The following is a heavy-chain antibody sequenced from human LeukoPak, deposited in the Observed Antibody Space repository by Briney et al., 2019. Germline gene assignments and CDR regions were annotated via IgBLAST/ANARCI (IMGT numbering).Heavy chain of an antibody. CDR3: ARHPDYCSSTSCYLFDY. J-gene: IGHJ4*02. V-gene: IGHV3-48*01. D-gene: IGHD2-2*01. Sequence: GGSLGLSCAASGFTFSSHSMNWVRQAPGKGLEWVSYISSSSSTIYYADSVKGRFTISRDNAKNSLYLQMNSLRAEDTAVYYCARHPDYCSSTSCYLFDYWGQGTLVTVSS. CDR1: GFTFSSHS. CDR2: ISSSSSTI.